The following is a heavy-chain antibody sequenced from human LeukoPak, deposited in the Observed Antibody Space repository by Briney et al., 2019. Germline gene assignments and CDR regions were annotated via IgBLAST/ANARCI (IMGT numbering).Heavy chain of an antibody. V-gene: IGHV5-51*01. D-gene: IGHD6-19*01. J-gene: IGHJ5*02. CDR1: GYSFTSYW. Sequence: GESPKISCKGSGYSFTSYWIGWVRQMPGKGLEWMGIIYPGDSDTRYSRSFQGQVTISADKSISTAYLQWSSLKASDTAMYYCARQYSSGWYDWFDPWGQGTLVSVSS. CDR2: IYPGDSDT. CDR3: ARQYSSGWYDWFDP.